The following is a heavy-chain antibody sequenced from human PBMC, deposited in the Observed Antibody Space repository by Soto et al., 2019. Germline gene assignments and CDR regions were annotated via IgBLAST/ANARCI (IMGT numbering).Heavy chain of an antibody. J-gene: IGHJ4*02. CDR3: ARNIAGRPIDY. V-gene: IGHV2-70*01. Sequence: GSGPTLVNPAQTLTLTCTFSGFSLSTTGMCMSWIRQPPGKALEWLALIDWNDDKYYSTSLKTRLTISKDTSKNQVVLTMTNMDPVDTATYYCARNIAGRPIDYWGQGTLVTVSS. CDR1: GFSLSTTGMC. CDR2: IDWNDDK. D-gene: IGHD6-6*01.